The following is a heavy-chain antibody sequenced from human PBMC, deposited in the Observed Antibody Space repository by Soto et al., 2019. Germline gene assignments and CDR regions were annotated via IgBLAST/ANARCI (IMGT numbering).Heavy chain of an antibody. J-gene: IGHJ4*02. CDR3: ARSVVVLSMMNYVDY. CDR1: GYSFSNYW. CDR2: IFPADSDT. V-gene: IGHV5-51*01. Sequence: PGESLKISCKGSGYSFSNYWIAWVRQMPGKGLEWMGIIFPADSDTKYSPSFQGQVTISADKSISTAYLQWSSLKASDTAMYYCARSVVVLSMMNYVDYWGQGCRVTV. D-gene: IGHD2-15*01.